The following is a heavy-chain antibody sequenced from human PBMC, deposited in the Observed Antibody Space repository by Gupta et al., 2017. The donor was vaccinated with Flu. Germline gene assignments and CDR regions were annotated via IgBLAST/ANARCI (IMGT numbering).Heavy chain of an antibody. CDR1: GYTFVGYY. D-gene: IGHD5-24*01. CDR3: AREGKTWRLNPEDS. CDR2: INPNSGGT. Sequence: QVQLVQSGAEVKKPGASVKVSCKASGYTFVGYYMHWVRQAHGQGLEWMGRINPNSGGTSYAPKFQGRVTMTRDTSITTAYMELSSLTSDDTAMYYCAREGKTWRLNPEDSWGQGTLVTVS. V-gene: IGHV1-2*06. J-gene: IGHJ4*02.